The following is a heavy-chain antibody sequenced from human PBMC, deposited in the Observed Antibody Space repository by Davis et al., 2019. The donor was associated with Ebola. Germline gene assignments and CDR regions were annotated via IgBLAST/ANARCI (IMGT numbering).Heavy chain of an antibody. J-gene: IGHJ4*02. V-gene: IGHV3-33*03. CDR2: TWFDGSPT. D-gene: IGHD1-1*01. CDR1: GCTFRNSC. CDR3: AKDRRQLVGIDH. Sequence: SLISSSTADGCTFRNSCMYWFPQAPDKRLEWLAVTWFDGSPTYYADSVRGRFAVSRDNSMTTLYLQMNNLRVEDTAVYYCAKDRRQLVGIDHWGQGTLVTVSS.